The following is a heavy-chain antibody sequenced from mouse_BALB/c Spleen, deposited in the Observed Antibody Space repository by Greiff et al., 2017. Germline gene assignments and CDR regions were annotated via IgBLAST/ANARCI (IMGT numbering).Heavy chain of an antibody. CDR3: ARGDLNGSSYWYFDV. Sequence: EVQLVESGGGLVKPGGSLKLSCAASGFTFSSYAMSWVRQTPEKRLEWVATISSGGSYTYYPDSVKGRFTISRDNAKNTLYLQMSSLRSEDTAMYYCARGDLNGSSYWYFDVWGAGTTVTVSS. CDR1: GFTFSSYA. V-gene: IGHV5-9-3*01. D-gene: IGHD1-1*01. CDR2: ISSGGSYT. J-gene: IGHJ1*01.